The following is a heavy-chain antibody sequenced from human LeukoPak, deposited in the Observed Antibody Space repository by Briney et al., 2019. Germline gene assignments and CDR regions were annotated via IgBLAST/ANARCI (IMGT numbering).Heavy chain of an antibody. J-gene: IGHJ4*02. CDR2: ISVSGDNT. V-gene: IGHV3-23*01. CDR3: AKRSSGGPYYFDY. Sequence: GGSLRLSCAASGFMFSNYAMTWVRQAPGKGLQWVSTISVSGDNTYYADSVKGRFTISRDNSKNTLYLQMNSLRADDTAIYYCAKRSSGGPYYFDYWGQGTLVTVSS. CDR1: GFMFSNYA. D-gene: IGHD3-10*01.